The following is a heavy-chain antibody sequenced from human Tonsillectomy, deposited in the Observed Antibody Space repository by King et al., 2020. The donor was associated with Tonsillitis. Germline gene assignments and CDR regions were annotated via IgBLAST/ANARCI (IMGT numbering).Heavy chain of an antibody. CDR3: AKSGSYYYFDY. CDR1: GYTFTSYG. J-gene: IGHJ4*02. Sequence: QLVQSGAEVKKPGASVKVSCKASGYTFTSYGISWVRQAPGQGLEWMGWISAYNGNTNYAQKLQGRFTISRDNSKNTLYLQMNSLRAEDTAIYYCAKSGSYYYFDYWGQGTLVTVSS. D-gene: IGHD1-26*01. CDR2: ISAYNGNT. V-gene: IGHV1-18*04.